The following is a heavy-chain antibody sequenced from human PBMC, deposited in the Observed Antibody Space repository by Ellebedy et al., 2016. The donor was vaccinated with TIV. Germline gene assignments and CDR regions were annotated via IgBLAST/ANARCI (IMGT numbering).Heavy chain of an antibody. V-gene: IGHV3-21*05. D-gene: IGHD3-10*01. J-gene: IGHJ4*02. CDR2: ISSSTTYT. CDR1: GFTLSTHG. CDR3: ARDYYGSGSYSSD. Sequence: GESLKISCAASGFTLSTHGFHWVRQAPGKGLEWISYISSSTTYTNYADSVKGRFTISRDNAKNSLYLRMNSLRAEDTAVYYCARDYYGSGSYSSDWGQGTLVTVSS.